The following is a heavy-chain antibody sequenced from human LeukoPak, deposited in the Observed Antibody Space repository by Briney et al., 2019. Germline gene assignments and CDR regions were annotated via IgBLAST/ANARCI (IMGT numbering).Heavy chain of an antibody. V-gene: IGHV1-2*02. CDR2: INANSGGI. CDR1: GYIFTAYY. Sequence: ASVKVSCKASGYIFTAYYMHWVRQAPGQGLEWMGWINANSGGINYAQKFQGRVTMTRDTSISTAYMELSRLRSDDTAVYYCARGKYSGSYGDYWGQGTLVTVSS. J-gene: IGHJ4*02. CDR3: ARGKYSGSYGDY. D-gene: IGHD1-26*01.